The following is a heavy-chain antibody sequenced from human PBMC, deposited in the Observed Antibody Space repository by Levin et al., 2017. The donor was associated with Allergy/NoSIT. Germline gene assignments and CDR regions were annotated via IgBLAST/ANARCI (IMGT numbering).Heavy chain of an antibody. Sequence: GGSLRLSCAASGFTFSSYGMHWVRQAPGKGLEWVAVISYDGSNKYYADSVKGRFTISRDNSKNTLYLQMNSLRAEDTAVYYCAKDPFTFGGVSYFDYWGQGTLVTVSS. CDR1: GFTFSSYG. J-gene: IGHJ4*02. CDR3: AKDPFTFGGVSYFDY. D-gene: IGHD3-16*01. V-gene: IGHV3-30*18. CDR2: ISYDGSNK.